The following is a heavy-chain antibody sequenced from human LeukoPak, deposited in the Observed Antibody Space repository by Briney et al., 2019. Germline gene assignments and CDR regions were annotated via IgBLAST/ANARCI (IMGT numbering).Heavy chain of an antibody. CDR2: IYYSGST. V-gene: IGHV4-61*01. D-gene: IGHD6-19*01. CDR1: GGSVSSGNY. CDR3: ARERWLGHSLDY. J-gene: IGHJ4*02. Sequence: SETLSPTCTVSGGSVSSGNYWSWIRQPPGKGLEWIGYIYYSGSTNYNPSLKSRVTISVDTSKNQFSLKLSSVTAADTAMYYCARERWLGHSLDYWGQGTLVTVSS.